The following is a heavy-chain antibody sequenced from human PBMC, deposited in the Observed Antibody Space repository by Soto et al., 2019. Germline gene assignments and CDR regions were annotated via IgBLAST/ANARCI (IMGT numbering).Heavy chain of an antibody. Sequence: PGGSLRLSCAASGFMFSRSGMTWVRQAPGMRLESVAGIGGSGRNTYCADSVKGRFTISRDNSKNTLFLKMNSLRDEDTAIYYCAKDGLSDSPSAIDYWGQGSRVTVSS. V-gene: IGHV3-23*01. CDR3: AKDGLSDSPSAIDY. J-gene: IGHJ4*02. D-gene: IGHD6-13*01. CDR2: IGGSGRNT. CDR1: GFMFSRSG.